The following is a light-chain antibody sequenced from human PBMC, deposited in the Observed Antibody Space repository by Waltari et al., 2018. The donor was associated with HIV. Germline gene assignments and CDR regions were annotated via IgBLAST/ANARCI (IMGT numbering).Light chain of an antibody. CDR1: SGHSSYA. CDR2: LNSDGSH. Sequence: QLVLTQSPSASASLGASVKLTCTLSSGHSSYAIAWHQQQPEKGPRFLMKLNSDGSHSKGDGIPDRFSGSSSGAERYLTISGLQSDDEVVYHCQTWATGIQVFGVGTKLTVL. CDR3: QTWATGIQV. V-gene: IGLV4-69*01. J-gene: IGLJ3*02.